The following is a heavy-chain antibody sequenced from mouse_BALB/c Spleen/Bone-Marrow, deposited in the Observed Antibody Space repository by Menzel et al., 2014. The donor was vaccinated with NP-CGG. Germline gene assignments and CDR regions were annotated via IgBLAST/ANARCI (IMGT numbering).Heavy chain of an antibody. CDR2: IYPGGGYT. J-gene: IGHJ1*01. Sequence: QVHVKQSGAELVRPGTSVKISCKASGYTFTNYWLGRVKQRPGHGLEWIGDIYPGGGYTNYNEEFKGKATLTADTSSSTAYMQLSSLTSEDSAVYFCAREVRRYFDVWGAGTTVTVSS. CDR1: GYTFTNYW. V-gene: IGHV1-63*02. D-gene: IGHD2-14*01. CDR3: AREVRRYFDV.